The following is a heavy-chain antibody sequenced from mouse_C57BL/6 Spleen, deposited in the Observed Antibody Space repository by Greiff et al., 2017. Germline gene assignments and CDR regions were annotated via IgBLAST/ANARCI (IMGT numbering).Heavy chain of an antibody. J-gene: IGHJ4*01. CDR2: ISRGGSYT. CDR1: GFTFTSYG. D-gene: IGHD1-1*01. Sequence: EVKLMESGGDLVKPGGSLKLSCAASGFTFTSYGMSWVRQTPDKRLEWVATISRGGSYTYYPDSVKGRFPISRDNTKNTLYLQMSSLKSEDSAMYYCGRRGGSREAMDYWGQGTSVTVSS. V-gene: IGHV5-6*02. CDR3: GRRGGSREAMDY.